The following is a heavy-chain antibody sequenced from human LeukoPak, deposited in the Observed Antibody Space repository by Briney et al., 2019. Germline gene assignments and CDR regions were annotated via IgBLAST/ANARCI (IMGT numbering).Heavy chain of an antibody. CDR1: GYTFTSYY. V-gene: IGHV1-46*01. J-gene: IGHJ6*02. Sequence: ASVKLSCKASGYTFTSYYMQWVRQPPGQGLVWMGIINSSGGSTSYAQKFQGRVTMTRDTYTSTVYMELSSLRSEDTAVYYCARVTRDVNYDYGMDVWGQGTTVTVSS. CDR3: ARVTRDVNYDYGMDV. D-gene: IGHD3-16*01. CDR2: INSSGGST.